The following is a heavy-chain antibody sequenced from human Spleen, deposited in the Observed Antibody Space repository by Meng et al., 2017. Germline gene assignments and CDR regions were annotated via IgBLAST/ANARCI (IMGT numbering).Heavy chain of an antibody. V-gene: IGHV3-43*01. CDR3: ARDTGRVGSGWPLDY. J-gene: IGHJ4*02. CDR1: GFTFDDYT. D-gene: IGHD6-19*01. Sequence: GESLKISCAASGFTFDDYTMHWVRQAPGKGLEWVSLISGDGDTTYYADSVKGRFTISRDNSRNSLYLQMNTLRTEDTALYYCARDTGRVGSGWPLDYWGQGTLVTVSS. CDR2: ISGDGDTT.